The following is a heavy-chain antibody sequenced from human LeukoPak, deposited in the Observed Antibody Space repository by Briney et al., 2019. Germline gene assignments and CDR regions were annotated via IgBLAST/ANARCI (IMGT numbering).Heavy chain of an antibody. V-gene: IGHV3-30*02. Sequence: GGSLRLSCAASGFTFSSYGMHWVRQAPGKGLEWVAFIRYDGSSKYYADSVKGRFTISRDNSKNTLYLQMNSLRAEDTAVYYCAKGVVVPAAILHWGQGTLVTVSS. CDR1: GFTFSSYG. D-gene: IGHD2-2*02. CDR3: AKGVVVPAAILH. J-gene: IGHJ4*02. CDR2: IRYDGSSK.